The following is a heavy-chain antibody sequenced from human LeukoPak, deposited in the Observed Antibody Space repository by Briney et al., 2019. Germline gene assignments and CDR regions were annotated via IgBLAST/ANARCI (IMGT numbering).Heavy chain of an antibody. CDR3: ARDYAYCGGDCQLRPHDAFDI. J-gene: IGHJ3*02. D-gene: IGHD2-21*01. CDR1: GGSISSGDYY. CDR2: IYYSGST. V-gene: IGHV4-30-4*01. Sequence: PSETLSLTCTVSGGSISSGDYYWSWIRQAPGKGLEWIGHIYYSGSTYYNPSLKSRVTISVDTSKNRFSLKLSSVTAADTAVYYCARDYAYCGGDCQLRPHDAFDIWGQGTMVTVSS.